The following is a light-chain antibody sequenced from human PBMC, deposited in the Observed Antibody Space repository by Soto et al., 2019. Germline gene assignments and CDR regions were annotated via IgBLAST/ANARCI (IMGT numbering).Light chain of an antibody. CDR3: CSFAVGSTLV. CDR2: EGS. V-gene: IGLV2-23*01. CDR1: SSDVGTYNL. J-gene: IGLJ2*01. Sequence: QSVLTQPASVSGSPGQSITISCTGTSSDVGTYNLVSWHQHHPGKAPKLIIYEGSKRPSGVSNRFSGSKSGNTASLTISGLQAEDEADYYCCSFAVGSTLVFGGGTQLTV.